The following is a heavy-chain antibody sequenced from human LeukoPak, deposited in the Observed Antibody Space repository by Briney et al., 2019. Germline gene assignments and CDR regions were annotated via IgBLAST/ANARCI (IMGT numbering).Heavy chain of an antibody. CDR1: GGSISSYY. J-gene: IGHJ6*03. V-gene: IGHV4-59*12. CDR2: IYYSGST. D-gene: IGHD3-3*01. Sequence: SETLSLTCTVSGGSISSYYWSWIRQPPGKGLEWIGYIYYSGSTNYNPSLKSRVTISVDTSKNQFSLKLSSVTAADTAVYYCARVQYYDFWSGYLSYYYYYMDVWGKGTTVTVSS. CDR3: ARVQYYDFWSGYLSYYYYYMDV.